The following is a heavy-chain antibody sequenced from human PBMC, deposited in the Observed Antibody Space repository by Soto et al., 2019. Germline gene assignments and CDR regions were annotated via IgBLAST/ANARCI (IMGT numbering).Heavy chain of an antibody. CDR1: GFTFSSYS. D-gene: IGHD4-17*01. V-gene: IGHV3-21*01. Sequence: EVQLVESGGGLVKPGGSLRLSCAASGFTFSSYSMNWVRQAPGEGLEWVSSISSTSSYIYYADSVKGRFTISRDNANNSLFVQTNSLRAEDTAVYYCARDGDLYGDAFDIWGQGTVVTVSS. CDR2: ISSTSSYI. J-gene: IGHJ3*02. CDR3: ARDGDLYGDAFDI.